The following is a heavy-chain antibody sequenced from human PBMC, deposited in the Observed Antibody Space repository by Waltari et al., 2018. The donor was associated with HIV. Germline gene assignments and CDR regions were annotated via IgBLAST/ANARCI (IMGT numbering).Heavy chain of an antibody. CDR3: AKLDEAEWDLRADY. D-gene: IGHD1-26*01. CDR2: VFPGDAET. CDR1: GYDFRSHW. Sequence: EVQLVQSGAEVKKPGESLKISCKGSGYDFRSHWIGWVRQMPGRGLEWLGIVFPGDAETKYSPSSQGRVAISADNSITTAYLQWRSLKASDTAVYYCAKLDEAEWDLRADYWGQGTLVTVSS. J-gene: IGHJ4*02. V-gene: IGHV5-51*01.